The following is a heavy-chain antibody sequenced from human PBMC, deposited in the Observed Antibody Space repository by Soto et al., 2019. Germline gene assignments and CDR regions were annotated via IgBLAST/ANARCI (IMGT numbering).Heavy chain of an antibody. CDR1: GFTFSSSW. CDR3: ARPRYCSGGSCSNCFAP. V-gene: IGHV3-74*01. Sequence: EVQLVESGGGLVQPGGSLRLSCAASGFTFSSSWMHCVRQAPGKGLVWVSRITSDGSSTIYADSVKGRFTISRDNAKNTLYLQMNCLRVEDTAVYYCARPRYCSGGSCSNCFAPWDQGTLVTVSS. D-gene: IGHD2-15*01. J-gene: IGHJ5*02. CDR2: ITSDGSST.